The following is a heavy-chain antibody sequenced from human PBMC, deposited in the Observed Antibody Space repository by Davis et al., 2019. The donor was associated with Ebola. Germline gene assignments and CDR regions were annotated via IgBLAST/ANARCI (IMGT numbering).Heavy chain of an antibody. CDR2: ISSSSSYI. CDR1: GFTFSSYS. CDR3: ARSVDYYYYGMDV. Sequence: LSLTCAASGFTFSSYSMNWVRQAPGKGLEWVSSISSSSSYIYYADSVKGRFTISRDNAKNSLYLQMNSLRAEDTAVYYCARSVDYYYYGMDVWGKGTTVTVSS. V-gene: IGHV3-21*01. J-gene: IGHJ6*04.